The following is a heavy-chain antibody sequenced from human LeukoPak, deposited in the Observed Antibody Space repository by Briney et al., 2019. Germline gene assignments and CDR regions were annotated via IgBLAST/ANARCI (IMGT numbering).Heavy chain of an antibody. Sequence: GASVKVSCKASGYTFTGYYMHWVRQAPGQGLEWMGWINPNSGGTNYAQKFQGRVTMTRDTSISTAYMELSRLRSDDTAVYYCAREAIVATGTFDIWGQGPMVTVSS. CDR2: INPNSGGT. CDR1: GYTFTGYY. CDR3: AREAIVATGTFDI. D-gene: IGHD5-12*01. J-gene: IGHJ3*02. V-gene: IGHV1-2*02.